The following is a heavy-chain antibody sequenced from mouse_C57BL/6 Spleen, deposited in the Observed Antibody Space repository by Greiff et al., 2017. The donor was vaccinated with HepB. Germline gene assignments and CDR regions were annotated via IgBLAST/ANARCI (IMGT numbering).Heavy chain of an antibody. CDR3: ARGYGNYPRFFFDY. J-gene: IGHJ2*01. Sequence: VQLQQSGPELVKPGASVKIPCKASGYTFTDYNMDWVKQSHGKSLEWIGDINPNNGGTIYNQKFKGKATLTVDKSSSTAYMELRSLTSEDTAVYYCARGYGNYPRFFFDYWGQGTTLTVSS. CDR1: GYTFTDYN. V-gene: IGHV1-18*01. CDR2: INPNNGGT. D-gene: IGHD2-10*02.